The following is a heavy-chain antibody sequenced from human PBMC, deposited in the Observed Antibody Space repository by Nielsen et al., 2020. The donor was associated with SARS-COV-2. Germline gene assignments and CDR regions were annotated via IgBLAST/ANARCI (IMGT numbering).Heavy chain of an antibody. J-gene: IGHJ4*02. CDR3: ARLTNYYGSGSYDGSVGYYFDY. Sequence: GESLKISCKGSGYSFTSYWISWVRQMPGKGLEWMGRIDPSDSDTRYSPSFQGQVTISADKSISTAYLQWSSLKASDTAMYYCARLTNYYGSGSYDGSVGYYFDYWGQGTLVTVSS. CDR2: IDPSDSDT. CDR1: GYSFTSYW. D-gene: IGHD3-10*01. V-gene: IGHV5-51*01.